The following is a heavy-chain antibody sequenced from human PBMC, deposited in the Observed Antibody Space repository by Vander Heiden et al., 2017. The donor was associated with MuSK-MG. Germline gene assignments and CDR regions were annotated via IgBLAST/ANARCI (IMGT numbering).Heavy chain of an antibody. V-gene: IGHV3-9*01. CDR3: AKDLRNTIMSPNFDF. J-gene: IGHJ4*02. Sequence: VHLVESGGGLVQPGGSLRLSCEASGFTFDDHAMHWVRQVPGKGLDWVSGISWHSRRIEYVDSVKGRFTTSRDNAKNSLYLEMNSLRPDDTAVYYCAKDLRNTIMSPNFDFWGQGTLVTVSS. CDR2: ISWHSRRI. CDR1: GFTFDDHA. D-gene: IGHD2-8*01.